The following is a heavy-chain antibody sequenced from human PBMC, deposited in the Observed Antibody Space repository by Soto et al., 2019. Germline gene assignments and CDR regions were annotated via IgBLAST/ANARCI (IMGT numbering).Heavy chain of an antibody. J-gene: IGHJ6*02. V-gene: IGHV1-46*03. CDR2: INPSGGST. D-gene: IGHD4-4*01. CDR1: GYTFTSYY. Sequence: QVQLVQSGAEVKKPGASVKVSCKASGYTFTSYYMHWVRQAPGQGLEWMGRINPSGGSTSYAQKFEGRLTMFRGTSTNTIYMELSSLRSEDTAVYYCDREVVNDGTVTTVSNYGVDVWGQGTTVTVSS. CDR3: DREVVNDGTVTTVSNYGVDV.